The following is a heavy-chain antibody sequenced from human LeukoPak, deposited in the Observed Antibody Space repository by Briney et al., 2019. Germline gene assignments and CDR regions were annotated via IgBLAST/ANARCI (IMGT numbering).Heavy chain of an antibody. D-gene: IGHD2-2*01. V-gene: IGHV3-15*01. Sequence: PGGSLRLSCAASGFTFSTTWMSWVHQAPGKGLEWVGRLKSKSDGGTVDYAAPVKGRFTISRDDSKDMLYLQMNSLKTEDTAVYYCTTDIRSSSPFDYWGQGTLVTVSS. CDR1: GFTFSTTW. CDR3: TTDIRSSSPFDY. CDR2: LKSKSDGGTV. J-gene: IGHJ4*02.